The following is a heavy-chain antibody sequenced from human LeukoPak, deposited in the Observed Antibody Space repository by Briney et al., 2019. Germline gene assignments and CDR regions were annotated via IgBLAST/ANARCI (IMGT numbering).Heavy chain of an antibody. CDR3: AREPRSYCSSTSCYAGYFDY. Sequence: ASVKVSCKASGYTFTSYGISWVRQAPGQGLEWMGWISAYNGNTNYAQKLQGRVTMTTDTSTSTAYMELRSLRSEDTAVYYCAREPRSYCSSTSCYAGYFDYWGQGTLVTVSS. V-gene: IGHV1-18*01. D-gene: IGHD2-2*01. CDR1: GYTFTSYG. CDR2: ISAYNGNT. J-gene: IGHJ4*02.